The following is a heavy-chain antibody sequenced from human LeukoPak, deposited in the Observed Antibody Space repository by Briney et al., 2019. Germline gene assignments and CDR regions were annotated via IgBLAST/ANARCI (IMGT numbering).Heavy chain of an antibody. J-gene: IGHJ6*03. V-gene: IGHV4-59*01. CDR1: GGSISSYY. CDR3: ARVGPMEWFQYPPYYYYYYMDV. Sequence: SETLSLTCTVSGGSISSYYWSWIRQPPGKGLEWIGYIYYSGSTNYNPSLKSRVTISVDTSKNQFSLKLSSVTAADTAVYYCARVGPMEWFQYPPYYYYYYMDVWGKGTTVTVSS. D-gene: IGHD3-3*01. CDR2: IYYSGST.